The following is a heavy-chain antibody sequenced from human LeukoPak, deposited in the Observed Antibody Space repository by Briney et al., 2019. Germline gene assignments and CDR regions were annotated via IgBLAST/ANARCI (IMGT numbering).Heavy chain of an antibody. Sequence: PGGSLRLSCAASGFTFSNAWMSWVRQAPGKGLEWVGRIKSKTDGGTTDYAAPVKGRFTISRDDSKNTLYLQMNSLKTEDTAVYYCTTDYRFWGLNYFDSCGQGTLVTVSS. CDR1: GFTFSNAW. J-gene: IGHJ4*02. V-gene: IGHV3-15*01. CDR3: TTDYRFWGLNYFDS. D-gene: IGHD3-16*02. CDR2: IKSKTDGGTT.